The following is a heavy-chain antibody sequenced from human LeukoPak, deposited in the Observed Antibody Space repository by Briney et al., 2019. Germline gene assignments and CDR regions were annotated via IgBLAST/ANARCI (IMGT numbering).Heavy chain of an antibody. J-gene: IGHJ5*02. CDR3: ARDFYDSSAYGASDWFDP. CDR2: IDPNSGGT. V-gene: IGHV1-2*06. CDR1: GYTFTGYY. Sequence: ASVKVSCKASGYTFTGYYMHWVRQAPGQGLEWMGRIDPNSGGTHYAQKFHGRVTMTRDTSISTAYMELSRLRSDDTAVYYYARDFYDSSAYGASDWFDPWGQGTLVTVSS. D-gene: IGHD3-22*01.